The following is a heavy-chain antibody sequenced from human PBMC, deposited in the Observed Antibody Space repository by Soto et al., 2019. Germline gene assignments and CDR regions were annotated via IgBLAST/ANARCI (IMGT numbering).Heavy chain of an antibody. CDR2: IIPILGIA. J-gene: IGHJ3*02. D-gene: IGHD3-16*02. V-gene: IGHV1-69*02. Sequence: ASVKVSCKASGGTFSSYTISWVRQAPGQGLEWMGRIIPILGIANYAQKFQGRVTITADKSTSTAYMELSSLRSEDTAVYYCARASLHLGELSPRDAFDIWGQGTMVTVSS. CDR3: ARASLHLGELSPRDAFDI. CDR1: GGTFSSYT.